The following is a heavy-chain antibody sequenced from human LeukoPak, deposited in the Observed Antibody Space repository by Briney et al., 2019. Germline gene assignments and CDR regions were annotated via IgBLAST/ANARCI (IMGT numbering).Heavy chain of an antibody. J-gene: IGHJ3*02. CDR2: IYTSGST. CDR3: AREDGTSMDNAFDI. Sequence: PSETLSLTCTVSGGSISSYYWSWIRQPAGKGLEWIGRIYTSGSTNYNPSLKSRVTMSEDPSKNQFSLKLSSVTAADTAVYYCAREDGTSMDNAFDIWGQGTMVTVSS. V-gene: IGHV4-4*07. CDR1: GGSISSYY. D-gene: IGHD5-18*01.